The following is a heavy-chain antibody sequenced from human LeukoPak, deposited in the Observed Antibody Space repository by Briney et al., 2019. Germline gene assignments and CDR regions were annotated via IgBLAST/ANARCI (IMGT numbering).Heavy chain of an antibody. D-gene: IGHD3-22*01. J-gene: IGHJ3*02. CDR3: ARVPPNYYDSSGSDAFDI. Sequence: SETLSLTCTVSGGSISSSSYYWGWIRQPPGKGLEWIGSIYYSGSTYYNPSLKSRVTISVDTSKNQFSLKLSSVTAADTAVYYCARVPPNYYDSSGSDAFDIWGQGTMVTVSS. CDR1: GGSISSSSYY. CDR2: IYYSGST. V-gene: IGHV4-39*07.